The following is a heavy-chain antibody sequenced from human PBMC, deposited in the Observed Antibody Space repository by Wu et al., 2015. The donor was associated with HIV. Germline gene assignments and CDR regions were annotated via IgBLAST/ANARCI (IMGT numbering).Heavy chain of an antibody. V-gene: IGHV1-69*05. CDR2: LIVMFNST. CDR3: ARFQEIPMHRGVTWWWFDP. D-gene: IGHD3-10*01. CDR1: GGTFRNYA. Sequence: QVQLIQSGAEMKKPGSSVKVSCKTSGGTFRNYAINWVRQAPGQGLEWVGGLIVMFNSTFYAQRFQGRVTLTTDEPTSTAFMEVRSLTSEDTAVYYCARFQEIPMHRGVTWWWFDPWGQGTLLTVSS. J-gene: IGHJ5*02.